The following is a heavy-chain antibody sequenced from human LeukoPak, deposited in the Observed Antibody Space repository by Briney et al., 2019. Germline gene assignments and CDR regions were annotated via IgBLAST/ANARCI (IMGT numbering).Heavy chain of an antibody. CDR3: ARKLRYFDWSYFGY. CDR2: ISSSGSTI. J-gene: IGHJ4*02. V-gene: IGHV3-48*03. D-gene: IGHD3-9*01. Sequence: PGGSLRLSCAASGFTFSSYEMNWVRQAPGKGLEWVSYISSSGSTIYYADSVKGRFTIYRDNAKNSLYLQMNSLRAEDTAVYYCARKLRYFDWSYFGYWGQGTLVTVSS. CDR1: GFTFSSYE.